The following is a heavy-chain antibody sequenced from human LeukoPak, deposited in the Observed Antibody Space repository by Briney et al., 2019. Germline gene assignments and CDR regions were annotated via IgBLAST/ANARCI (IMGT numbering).Heavy chain of an antibody. J-gene: IGHJ5*02. CDR1: GYSISSGYY. CDR2: IYHSGST. Sequence: SETLSLACTISGYSISSGYYWGWIRQPPGKGLEWIGSIYHSGSTYYNPSLKSRVTISLDTSENQFSLKLSSVTAADTAVYYCARGLGKLGDGSNWFDPWGQGTLVTVSS. CDR3: ARGLGKLGDGSNWFDP. D-gene: IGHD3-10*01. V-gene: IGHV4-38-2*02.